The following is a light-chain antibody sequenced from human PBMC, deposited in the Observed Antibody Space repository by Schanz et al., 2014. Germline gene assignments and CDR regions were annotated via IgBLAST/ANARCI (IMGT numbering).Light chain of an antibody. Sequence: QSALTQPASVSGSPGQSITISCTGTSSDVGGYILVSWYQHHPGEAPKLLLYDGSKRPSGVSTRFSGSKSGNPASLTISGIQAEDEADYYCCSYAGDNTLRLGGGTKLTVL. J-gene: IGLJ3*02. V-gene: IGLV2-23*01. CDR3: CSYAGDNTLR. CDR1: SSDVGGYIL. CDR2: DGS.